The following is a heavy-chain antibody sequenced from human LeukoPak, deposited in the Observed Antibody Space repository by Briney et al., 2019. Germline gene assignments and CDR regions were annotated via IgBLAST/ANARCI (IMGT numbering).Heavy chain of an antibody. CDR2: ISSSSSYI. J-gene: IGHJ4*02. Sequence: GGSLRLSCAASGFTFSSYSMNWVRQAPGKGLEWVSSISSSSSYIYYADSVEGRFTISRDNAKNSLYLQMNSLRAEDTAVYYCARSYDSSGYYWYYFDYWGQGTLVTVSS. CDR1: GFTFSSYS. D-gene: IGHD3-22*01. V-gene: IGHV3-21*01. CDR3: ARSYDSSGYYWYYFDY.